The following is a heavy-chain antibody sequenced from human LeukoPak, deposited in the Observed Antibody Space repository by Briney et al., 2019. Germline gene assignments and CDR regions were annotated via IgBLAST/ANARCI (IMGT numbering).Heavy chain of an antibody. CDR3: ARVGSGYDFWSGYYALYCFDY. CDR1: GGSISSGDYY. Sequence: SQTLSLTCTVSGGSISSGDYYWSWIRQPPGKGLEWIGYIYYSGSTYYNPSLKSRVTISVDTSKNQFSLKLSSVTAADTAVYYCARVGSGYDFWSGYYALYCFDYWGQGTLVTVSS. J-gene: IGHJ4*02. CDR2: IYYSGST. V-gene: IGHV4-30-4*08. D-gene: IGHD3-3*01.